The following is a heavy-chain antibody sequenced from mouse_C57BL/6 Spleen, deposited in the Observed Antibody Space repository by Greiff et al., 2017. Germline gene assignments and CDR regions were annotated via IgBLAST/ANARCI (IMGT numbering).Heavy chain of an antibody. CDR1: GYTFTSYW. Sequence: QVHVKQPGAELVRPGTSVKLSCKASGYTFTSYWMHWVKQRPGQGLEWIGVIDPSDSYTNYNQKFKGKATLTVDTSSSTAYMQLSSLTSEDSAVYYCARQGTTVVEGAWFAYWGQGTLVTVSA. CDR2: IDPSDSYT. J-gene: IGHJ3*01. D-gene: IGHD1-1*01. CDR3: ARQGTTVVEGAWFAY. V-gene: IGHV1-59*01.